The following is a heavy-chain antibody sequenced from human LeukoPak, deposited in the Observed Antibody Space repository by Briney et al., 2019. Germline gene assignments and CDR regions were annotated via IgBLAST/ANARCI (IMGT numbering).Heavy chain of an antibody. D-gene: IGHD3-3*01. V-gene: IGHV1-2*02. CDR2: INPNSGGT. CDR3: ARSPRSLTIFGVVLID. J-gene: IGHJ4*02. Sequence: GASVTVSFKASGYTFTGYYMHWVRQAPGQGLEWMGWINPNSGGTNYAQKFQGRVTMTRDTSISTAYMELSRLRSDDTAVYYCARSPRSLTIFGVVLIDWGQGTLVTVSS. CDR1: GYTFTGYY.